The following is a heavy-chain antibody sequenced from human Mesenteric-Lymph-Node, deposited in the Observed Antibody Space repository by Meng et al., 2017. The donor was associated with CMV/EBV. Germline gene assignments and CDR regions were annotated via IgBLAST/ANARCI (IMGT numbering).Heavy chain of an antibody. CDR3: VRDYYCNTAACSFDY. CDR2: TFYRSKWYT. V-gene: IGHV6-1*01. CDR1: GDSVSTNSAA. Sequence: LGLSCAISGDSVSTNSAAWNWIRQSPSRGLEWLGRTFYRSKWYTNYAESVKSRITINPDTSNNQFSLHLNSVTPEDTAVYYCVRDYYCNTAACSFDYWGQGTLVTVSS. D-gene: IGHD2/OR15-2a*01. J-gene: IGHJ4*03.